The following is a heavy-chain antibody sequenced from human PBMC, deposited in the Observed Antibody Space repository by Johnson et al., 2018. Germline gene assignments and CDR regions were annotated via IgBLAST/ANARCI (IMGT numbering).Heavy chain of an antibody. Sequence: VQLVQSGGGVIQPGGSLRLSCAASGFTFDDYVMAWVRQSPGKGLEWVSAVGATGRTTSYADSVKGRFIISRDNSKNTVFMEMKSLRVEDTGICYCAKEGFLVGHWGNWFDSWVQGTRVSVSS. V-gene: IGHV3-23*04. D-gene: IGHD3-3*01. J-gene: IGHJ5*01. CDR2: VGATGRTT. CDR1: GFTFDDYV. CDR3: AKEGFLVGHWGNWFDS.